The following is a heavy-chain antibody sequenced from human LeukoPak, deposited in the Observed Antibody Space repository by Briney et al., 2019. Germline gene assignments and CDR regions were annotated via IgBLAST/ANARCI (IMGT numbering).Heavy chain of an antibody. CDR2: IIPYNGDT. D-gene: IGHD3-22*01. V-gene: IGHV1-18*04. CDR3: ARPPGTYDSSARDDAFDI. CDR1: RYTFTSYI. J-gene: IGHJ3*02. Sequence: ASVKVSCEASRYTFTSYIISWVLQAPGQGLEWMGWIIPYNGDTNYGQKFQGRVTMTADTSTSTAYMELRSLRSDDTAIYYCARPPGTYDSSARDDAFDIWGQGTMVTVSS.